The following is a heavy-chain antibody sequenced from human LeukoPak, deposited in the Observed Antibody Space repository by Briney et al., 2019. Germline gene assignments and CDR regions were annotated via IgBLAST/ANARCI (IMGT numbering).Heavy chain of an antibody. Sequence: GASVKVSCMASGYTFTNYEINWVRQATGDGLEWRGWMNPKSGDTAYAQKFQGRITMTKSTSITTAYMELSGLRSEDTAVYYCARGLGTYDSSGLTWPMISFWGQGTQVTVSS. CDR3: ARGLGTYDSSGLTWPMISF. J-gene: IGHJ4*02. D-gene: IGHD3-22*01. CDR1: GYTFTNYE. V-gene: IGHV1-8*01. CDR2: MNPKSGDT.